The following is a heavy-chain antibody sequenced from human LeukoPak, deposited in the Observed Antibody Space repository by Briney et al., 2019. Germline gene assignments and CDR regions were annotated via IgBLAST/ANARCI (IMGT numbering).Heavy chain of an antibody. J-gene: IGHJ1*01. CDR3: ARDPNGNYVGAFDFQR. Sequence: GGSLRLSCAASGFTFSSAAMTWVRQAPGKGLEWVSSISGAGTYYADSVKGRFTISRDNYKNTLYLQMNSLRADDTAVYYCARDPNGNYVGAFDFQRWGQGTLVIVSS. CDR2: ISGAGT. V-gene: IGHV3-23*01. CDR1: GFTFSSAA. D-gene: IGHD1-7*01.